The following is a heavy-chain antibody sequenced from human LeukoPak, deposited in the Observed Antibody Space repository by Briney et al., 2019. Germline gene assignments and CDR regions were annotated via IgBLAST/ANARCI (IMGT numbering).Heavy chain of an antibody. D-gene: IGHD2-2*02. Sequence: GGSLRLSCAASGFTFDDYGMSWVRQAPGKGLEWVSGINWNGGSTGYADSVKGRFTISRDNAKNSLYLQMNSLRAEDTALYYCNGYCSSASCYSDMDVWGQGTTVIVSS. CDR2: INWNGGST. J-gene: IGHJ6*02. V-gene: IGHV3-20*04. CDR3: NGYCSSASCYSDMDV. CDR1: GFTFDDYG.